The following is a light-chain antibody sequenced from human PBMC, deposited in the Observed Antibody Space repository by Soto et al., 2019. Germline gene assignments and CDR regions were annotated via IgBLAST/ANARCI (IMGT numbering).Light chain of an antibody. Sequence: EIVLTQPPGTLSLSPGERATLSCRASQSVSSNYLAWYQQKPGQAPRLLIYGASRRATGIPDRFSGSGSGTDFTLTISRLEPEDFAVYYCQQYGTSPVTFRQGTKVEIK. CDR3: QQYGTSPVT. J-gene: IGKJ2*01. CDR1: QSVSSNY. CDR2: GAS. V-gene: IGKV3-20*01.